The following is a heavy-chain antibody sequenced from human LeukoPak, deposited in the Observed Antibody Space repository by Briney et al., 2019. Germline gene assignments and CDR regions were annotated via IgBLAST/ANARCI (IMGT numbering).Heavy chain of an antibody. CDR2: IYYSGST. Sequence: PSETLSLTCAVFGYSISSGYHWGWIRQPPGKGLEWIGSIYYSGSTYYNPSLKSRVTISVDTSKNQFSLKLSSVTAADTAVYYCASYGDYFDYWGQGTLVTVSS. V-gene: IGHV4-38-2*01. D-gene: IGHD4-17*01. J-gene: IGHJ4*02. CDR1: GYSISSGYH. CDR3: ASYGDYFDY.